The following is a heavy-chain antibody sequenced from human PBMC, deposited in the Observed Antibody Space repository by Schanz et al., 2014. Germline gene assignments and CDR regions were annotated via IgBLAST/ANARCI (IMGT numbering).Heavy chain of an antibody. CDR2: INGYNGHT. Sequence: QVQLVQSGAEVKGPGSSMKVSCKASGYTFSSYGITWVRQAPGQGLEWMGWINGYNGHTLYAQKFQGRVTMTTDTSTSTSYMELTSLRFDDTAVYYCARDFSAYVGNYFDYWGQGTLVTVSS. CDR3: ARDFSAYVGNYFDY. CDR1: GYTFSSYG. D-gene: IGHD5-12*01. J-gene: IGHJ4*02. V-gene: IGHV1-18*01.